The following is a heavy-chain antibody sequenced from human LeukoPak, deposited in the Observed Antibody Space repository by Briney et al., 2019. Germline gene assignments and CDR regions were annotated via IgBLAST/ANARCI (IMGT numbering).Heavy chain of an antibody. CDR1: GFTFSSYG. V-gene: IGHV3-33*06. D-gene: IGHD2/OR15-2a*01. CDR2: IWLDGSNK. J-gene: IGHJ4*02. Sequence: PGGSLRLSCAASGFTFSSYGMHWVRQAPGKGLEWVSVIWLDGSNKYYADSVKGRFTISRDNSKNTLYVQMSSLRAEDTAVYYCAKTFGLIDPFEYWGQGTLVTVSS. CDR3: AKTFGLIDPFEY.